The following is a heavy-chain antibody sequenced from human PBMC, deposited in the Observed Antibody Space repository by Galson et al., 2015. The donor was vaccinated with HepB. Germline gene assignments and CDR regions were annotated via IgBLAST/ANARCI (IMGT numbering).Heavy chain of an antibody. CDR2: MSRSGRTI. CDR1: GFSFGDYY. Sequence: SLRLSCAASGFSFGDYYMSWIRQAPGEGLEWVSYMSRSGRTIYYADSVKGRFTISRDNAKNSLYLQMNSLRAEDTAVYYCARVDKELGSIFDYWGQGTLVTVSS. CDR3: ARVDKELGSIFDY. D-gene: IGHD1-26*01. J-gene: IGHJ4*02. V-gene: IGHV3-11*01.